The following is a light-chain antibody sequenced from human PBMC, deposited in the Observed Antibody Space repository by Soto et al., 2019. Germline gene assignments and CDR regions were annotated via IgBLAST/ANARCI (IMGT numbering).Light chain of an antibody. Sequence: QSVLTQPASVSGSPGQSITISFTGSSSDIGAFNYVAWYQQHPGKAPKLIIHGVTNRPSGVYSRFSGSKSDYTASLTISGLQAEDEADYYCSSYTTACFYVFGTGTKLTVL. CDR1: SSDIGAFNY. J-gene: IGLJ1*01. CDR3: SSYTTACFYV. V-gene: IGLV2-14*01. CDR2: GVT.